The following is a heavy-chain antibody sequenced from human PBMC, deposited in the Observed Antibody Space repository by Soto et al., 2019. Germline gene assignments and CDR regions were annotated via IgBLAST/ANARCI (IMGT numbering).Heavy chain of an antibody. CDR1: GGTFSSYA. CDR3: ATTHTIVGATFFDY. Sequence: SVKVSCKASGGTFSSYAISWVRQAPGQGLEWMGGIIPIFGTANYAQKFQGRVTITADESTSTAYMELSSLRSEDTAVYYCATTHTIVGATFFDYWGQGTLVTVSS. V-gene: IGHV1-69*13. CDR2: IIPIFGTA. J-gene: IGHJ4*02. D-gene: IGHD1-26*01.